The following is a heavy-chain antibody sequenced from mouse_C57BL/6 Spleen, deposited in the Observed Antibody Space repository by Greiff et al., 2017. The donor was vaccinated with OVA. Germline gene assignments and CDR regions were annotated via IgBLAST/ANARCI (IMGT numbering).Heavy chain of an antibody. Sequence: EVHLVESEGGLVQPGSSMKLSCTASGFTFSDYYMAWVRQVPEKGLEWVANINYDGSSTYYLDSLKSRFIISRDNAKNILYLQMSSLKSEDTATYYCARDLYDGYYDAMDYWGQGTSVTVSS. D-gene: IGHD2-3*01. CDR2: INYDGSST. CDR1: GFTFSDYY. V-gene: IGHV5-16*01. CDR3: ARDLYDGYYDAMDY. J-gene: IGHJ4*01.